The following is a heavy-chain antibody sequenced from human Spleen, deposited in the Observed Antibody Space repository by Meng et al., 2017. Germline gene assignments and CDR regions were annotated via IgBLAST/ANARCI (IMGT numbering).Heavy chain of an antibody. CDR1: GFTFSSYW. CDR2: INSDGSST. Sequence: GGSLRLSCAASGFTFSSYWMHWVRQAPGKGLVWVSRINSDGSSTSYADSVKGRFTISRDNAKNSLYLQMNSLRAEDTAVYYCAEIAVSGQNPTEAFDIWGQGTTVTVSS. CDR3: AEIAVSGQNPTEAFDI. D-gene: IGHD6-19*01. V-gene: IGHV3-74*01. J-gene: IGHJ3*02.